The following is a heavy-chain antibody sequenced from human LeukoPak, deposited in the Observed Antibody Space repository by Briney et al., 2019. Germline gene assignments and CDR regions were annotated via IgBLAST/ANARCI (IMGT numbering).Heavy chain of an antibody. J-gene: IGHJ4*02. V-gene: IGHV1-2*02. CDR3: ARDSSSGSYYSDY. Sequence: ASVKVSCKASGYTFTGYYMHWVRQAPGQGREWMGWINPNRCGTNYAQKFQGRVTMTRDTSISTAYMELSRLRSDDTAGYYCARDSSSGSYYSDYWGQGTLVTVSS. D-gene: IGHD1-26*01. CDR2: INPNRCGT. CDR1: GYTFTGYY.